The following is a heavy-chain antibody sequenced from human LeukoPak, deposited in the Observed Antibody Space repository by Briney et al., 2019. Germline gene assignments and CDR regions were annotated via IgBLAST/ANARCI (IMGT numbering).Heavy chain of an antibody. D-gene: IGHD1-20*01. CDR3: AGINFLETRDYYYYGMDV. Sequence: SETLSLTCTVSGYSISSGYYWSWIRQPPGEGLEWIGEINHSGSTNYNPSLKSRVTISVDTSKNQFSLKLSSVTAADTAVYYCAGINFLETRDYYYYGMDVWGQGTTVTVSS. V-gene: IGHV4-38-2*02. J-gene: IGHJ6*02. CDR2: INHSGST. CDR1: GYSISSGYY.